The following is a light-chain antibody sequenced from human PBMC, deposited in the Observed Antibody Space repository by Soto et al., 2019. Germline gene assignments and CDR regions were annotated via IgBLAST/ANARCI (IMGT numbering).Light chain of an antibody. Sequence: QAVVTQSPSASASLGASVKLTCTLSSGYSTNAIAWHQQQSEKGPRFLMKINYDGTHSKGDGFFDRFSGSSSGAEHHLSISSLQSEDEVDYYFQGLGTGIQVSGGGTQLTAL. CDR2: INYDGTH. J-gene: IGLJ7*02. CDR3: QGLGTGIQV. CDR1: SGYSTNA. V-gene: IGLV4-69*01.